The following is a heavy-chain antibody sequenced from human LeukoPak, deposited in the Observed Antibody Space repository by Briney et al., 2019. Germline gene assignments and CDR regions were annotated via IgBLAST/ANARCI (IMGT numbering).Heavy chain of an antibody. V-gene: IGHV3-23*01. CDR1: GFTLSSYA. J-gene: IGHJ4*02. D-gene: IGHD3-3*01. CDR2: ISGSGGST. CDR3: AKERNFWSGYYTGFDY. Sequence: RGSLRLSCAASGFTLSSYAMSWVRQAPGKGLEWVSAISGSGGSTYYADSVKGRFTISRDNSKNTLYLQMNSLRAEDTAVYYCAKERNFWSGYYTGFDYWGQGTLVTVSS.